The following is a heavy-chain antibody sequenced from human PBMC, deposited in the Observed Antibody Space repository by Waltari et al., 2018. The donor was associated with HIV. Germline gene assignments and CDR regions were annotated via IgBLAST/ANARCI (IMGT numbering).Heavy chain of an antibody. CDR2: IRYDGNNK. D-gene: IGHD4-17*01. CDR3: PKDKRSFGDHYWHVDL. J-gene: IGHJ2*01. V-gene: IGHV3-30*02. Sequence: SGFTLSRYAMHWVRPSPDKGLEWVALIRYDGNNKYSADAVRGRFTNTRDNSKNTLFLQMDRLRTEDSAVYYCPKDKRSFGDHYWHVDLWGRGTLVTVAS. CDR1: GFTLSRYA.